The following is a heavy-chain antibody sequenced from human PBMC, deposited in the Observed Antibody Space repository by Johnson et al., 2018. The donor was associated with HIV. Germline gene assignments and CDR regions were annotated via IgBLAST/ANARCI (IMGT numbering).Heavy chain of an antibody. CDR1: GFTFSDYY. Sequence: QMQLVESGGGLVKPGGSLRLSCAASGFTFSDYYMSWIRQAPGKGLEWVSYISGSGGAIYYADSVKGRFTISRGNAKNSLYLQMNSLKTEDTAVYYCTTIWTTLGYCSGGSCDDAFDIWGQGTMVTVSS. J-gene: IGHJ3*02. CDR3: TTIWTTLGYCSGGSCDDAFDI. D-gene: IGHD2-15*01. CDR2: ISGSGGAI. V-gene: IGHV3-11*01.